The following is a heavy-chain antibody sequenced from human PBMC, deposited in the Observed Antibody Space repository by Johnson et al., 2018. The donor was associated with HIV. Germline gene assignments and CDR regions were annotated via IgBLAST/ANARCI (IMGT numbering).Heavy chain of an antibody. CDR1: GFTFNSYA. D-gene: IGHD3-22*01. V-gene: IGHV3-7*03. CDR2: IKQDGSEK. Sequence: VQLVESGGGVVQPGTSLRLSCVASGFTFNSYAMHWVRQAPGKGLEWVANIKQDGSEKYYVDSVKGRFTISRDNSKNTLYLQMNSLRAEDTAVYYCARESDSSGYYSDAFDIWGQGTMVTVSS. CDR3: ARESDSSGYYSDAFDI. J-gene: IGHJ3*02.